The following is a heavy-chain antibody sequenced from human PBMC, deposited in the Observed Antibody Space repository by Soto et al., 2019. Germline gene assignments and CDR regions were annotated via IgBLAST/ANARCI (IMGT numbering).Heavy chain of an antibody. V-gene: IGHV3-21*06. CDR1: GFTFTRYS. CDR3: ARESEDLTSNFDY. Sequence: PGGSLRLSCAASGFTFTRYSMNWVRQATGKGLEWVSSISSTTNYIYYGDSMKGRFTISRDNAKNSLYLEMNSLGAEDTAVYYCARESEDLTSNFDYWGQGTLVTVSS. J-gene: IGHJ4*02. CDR2: ISSTTNYI.